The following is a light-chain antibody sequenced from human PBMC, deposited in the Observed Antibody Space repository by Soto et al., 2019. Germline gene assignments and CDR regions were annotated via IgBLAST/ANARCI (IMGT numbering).Light chain of an antibody. CDR2: DVS. Sequence: QSALTQPASVSGSPGQSITISCTGTSSDIGVYNHVSWYQQHTGKVPKLMIYDVSNRPSGVSNRFSCSKSGNTASLTISGLQPEDQADYYCSSFTSTSTNYVFGTGTKLTVL. V-gene: IGLV2-14*01. J-gene: IGLJ1*01. CDR1: SSDIGVYNH. CDR3: SSFTSTSTNYV.